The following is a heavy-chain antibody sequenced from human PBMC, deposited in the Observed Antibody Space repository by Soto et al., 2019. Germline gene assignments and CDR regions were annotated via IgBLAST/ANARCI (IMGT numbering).Heavy chain of an antibody. D-gene: IGHD1-20*01. Sequence: GGSLRLSCAASGFTFSSYGMHWVRQAPGKGLEWVAVISYDGSNKYYADSVKGRFTISRDNSKNTLYLQMNSLRAEDTAVYSCAKAGNNWDPPRHYYFGMDVWGQGTTVTVSS. J-gene: IGHJ6*02. CDR3: AKAGNNWDPPRHYYFGMDV. V-gene: IGHV3-30*18. CDR1: GFTFSSYG. CDR2: ISYDGSNK.